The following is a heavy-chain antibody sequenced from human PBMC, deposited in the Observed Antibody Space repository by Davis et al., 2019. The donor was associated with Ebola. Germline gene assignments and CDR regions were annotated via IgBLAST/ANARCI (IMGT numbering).Heavy chain of an antibody. CDR2: IYSGGST. V-gene: IGHV3-66*01. Sequence: GGSLRLSCAASGFTVSSNYMSCVRQAPGKGLEWVSVIYSGGSTYYADSVTGRFTISRDNSKNTLYLQMNSLRAEDTAVYYCAVNYYYYYGMDVGGQGTTVTVSS. CDR1: GFTVSSNY. CDR3: AVNYYYYYGMDV. J-gene: IGHJ6*02.